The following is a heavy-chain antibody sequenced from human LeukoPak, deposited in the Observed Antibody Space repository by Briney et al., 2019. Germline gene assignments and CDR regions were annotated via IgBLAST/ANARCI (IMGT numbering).Heavy chain of an antibody. CDR2: INSDGSST. D-gene: IGHD2-15*01. V-gene: IGHV3-74*01. J-gene: IGHJ5*02. CDR1: GFTFSSYW. CDR3: ASPGGYCSGGSCYRDNWFDP. Sequence: PGGSLRLSCAASGFTFSSYWMHWVRQAPGKGLVWASRINSDGSSTSYADSVKGRFTNSRDNAKNTLYLQMNSLRAEDTAVYYCASPGGYCSGGSCYRDNWFDPWGQGTLVTVSS.